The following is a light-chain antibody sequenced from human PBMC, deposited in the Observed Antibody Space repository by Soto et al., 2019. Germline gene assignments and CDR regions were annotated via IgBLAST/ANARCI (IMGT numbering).Light chain of an antibody. CDR2: EVS. V-gene: IGLV2-14*01. CDR1: GSYIANYNF. J-gene: IGLJ1*01. CDR3: SSYVTTNARV. Sequence: QSALTQPASVSGSPEQSITISCTGTGSYIANYNFVSWYQHHPGKAPKLMIYEVSNRPSGVSDRFSGSKSGNTASLTISGLQAEDEADYYCSSYVTTNARVFGTGTKLTVL.